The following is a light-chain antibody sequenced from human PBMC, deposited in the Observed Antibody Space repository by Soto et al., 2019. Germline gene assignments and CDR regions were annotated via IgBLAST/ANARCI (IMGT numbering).Light chain of an antibody. Sequence: QSALTQPRSVSGSPEQSVTISCTGSASDVGDYNYVSWYQRHPGKAPKLVIYDVNKRPSGVPDRFSGSKSGNAASLTISGLRAEDEADYYCCSFAGSHTLYVFGTGTKVTVL. CDR1: ASDVGDYNY. V-gene: IGLV2-11*01. CDR3: CSFAGSHTLYV. J-gene: IGLJ1*01. CDR2: DVN.